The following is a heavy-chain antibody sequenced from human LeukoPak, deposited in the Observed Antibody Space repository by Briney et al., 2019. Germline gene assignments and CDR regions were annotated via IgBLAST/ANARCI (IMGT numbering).Heavy chain of an antibody. CDR1: GGSISSSSYY. V-gene: IGHV4-39*01. Sequence: SETLSLTCTVSGGSISSSSYYWGWIRQPPGKGLEWIGSIYYSGSTYYNPSLKSRVTISVDTSKNQFSLKLSSVTAADTAVYYCARQALSRYCSGGSCLFDYWGQGTLVTVSS. CDR2: IYYSGST. J-gene: IGHJ4*02. D-gene: IGHD2-15*01. CDR3: ARQALSRYCSGGSCLFDY.